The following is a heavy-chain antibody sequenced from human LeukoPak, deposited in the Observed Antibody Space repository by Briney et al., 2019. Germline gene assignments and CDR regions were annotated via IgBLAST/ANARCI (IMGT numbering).Heavy chain of an antibody. V-gene: IGHV4-4*02. J-gene: IGHJ6*02. D-gene: IGHD1-26*01. Sequence: SETLSLTCAVSGGSISSNNWWIWVRQSPEKGLEWIGEIYHDGSTNYNPSLKSRVTISMDKSKNQLSLKLNFVTAADTAVYYCARVVRWGSSGSPYYYYGMDVWGQGTTVTASS. CDR1: GGSISSNNW. CDR3: ARVVRWGSSGSPYYYYGMDV. CDR2: IYHDGST.